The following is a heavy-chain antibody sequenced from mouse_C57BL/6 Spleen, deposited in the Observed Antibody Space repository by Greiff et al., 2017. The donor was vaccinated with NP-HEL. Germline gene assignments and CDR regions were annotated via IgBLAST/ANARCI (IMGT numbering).Heavy chain of an antibody. CDR2: ISSGSSTI. V-gene: IGHV5-17*01. CDR3: ASIYYGNYVYFDY. J-gene: IGHJ2*01. CDR1: GFTFSDYG. D-gene: IGHD2-1*01. Sequence: EVKLMESGGGLVKPGGSLKLSCAASGFTFSDYGMHWVRQAPEKGLEWVAYISSGSSTIYYADTVKGRFTISRDNAKNTLFLQMTSLRSEDTAMYYCASIYYGNYVYFDYWGQGTTLTVSS.